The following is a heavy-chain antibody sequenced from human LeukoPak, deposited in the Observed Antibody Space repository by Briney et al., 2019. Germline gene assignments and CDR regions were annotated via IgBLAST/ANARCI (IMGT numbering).Heavy chain of an antibody. J-gene: IGHJ4*02. CDR3: ARAAQYITIFRVVITSHLDY. CDR1: GGSFSGYY. Sequence: TSETLSLTCAVYGGSFSGYYWSWIRQPPGKWLEWIGEINHSGSTNYNPSLKSRVTISVDTSKNQFSLKLSSGTAADTAVYYCARAAQYITIFRVVITSHLDYWGQGSLVTVSS. V-gene: IGHV4-34*01. D-gene: IGHD3-3*01. CDR2: INHSGST.